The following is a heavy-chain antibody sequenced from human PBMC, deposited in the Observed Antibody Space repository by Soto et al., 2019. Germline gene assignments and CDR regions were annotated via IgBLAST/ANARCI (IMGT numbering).Heavy chain of an antibody. CDR2: IKQDGSEK. D-gene: IGHD3-10*01. J-gene: IGHJ6*02. CDR3: AKSIWFGESHYYGMDV. Sequence: HPGGSLRLSCAASGFTFSSYWMSWVRQAPGKGLEWVANIKQDGSEKYYVGSVKGRFTISRDNAKNSLYLQMNSLRAEDTAVYYCAKSIWFGESHYYGMDVWGQGTTVTVSS. V-gene: IGHV3-7*02. CDR1: GFTFSSYW.